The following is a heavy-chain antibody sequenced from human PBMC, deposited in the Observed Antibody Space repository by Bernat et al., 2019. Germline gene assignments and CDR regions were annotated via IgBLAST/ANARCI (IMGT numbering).Heavy chain of an antibody. J-gene: IGHJ4*02. CDR3: ARGGDCSGGSCSLKF. CDR2: INAGNGNT. D-gene: IGHD2-15*01. CDR1: GYTFTSYA. V-gene: IGHV1-3*01. Sequence: QVQLVQSGAEVKKPGASVKVSCKASGYTFTSYAMHWVRQAPGQRREWMGWINAGNGNTKYSQKFQGRVTITGDTAARTAYMELSSLGSEDTAVYYCARGGDCSGGSCSLKFWGQGTLVTVSS.